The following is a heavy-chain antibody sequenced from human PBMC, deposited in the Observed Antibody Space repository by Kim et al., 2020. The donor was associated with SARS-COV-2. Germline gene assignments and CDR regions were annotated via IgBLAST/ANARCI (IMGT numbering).Heavy chain of an antibody. CDR1: RFTFTNYW. Sequence: GGSLRLSCAASRFTFTNYWMNWVRQAPGKGLEWVANIKEDGSEKYYVDSVKGRFTISRDNAKNSLYLQMNSLRAEDTAVYYCGSGSGEWGDYWGQGTLVT. CDR3: GSGSGEWGDY. V-gene: IGHV3-7*01. D-gene: IGHD7-27*01. CDR2: IKEDGSEK. J-gene: IGHJ4*02.